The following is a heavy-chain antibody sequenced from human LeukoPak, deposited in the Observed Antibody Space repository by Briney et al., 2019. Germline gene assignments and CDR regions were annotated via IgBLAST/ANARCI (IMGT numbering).Heavy chain of an antibody. CDR1: GYTFTGYY. V-gene: IGHV1-2*06. J-gene: IGHJ4*02. Sequence: ASVKVSCKASGYTFTGYYMHWVRQAPGQGLEWMGRINPNSGGTNYAQKLQGRVTMTRDTSISTAYMELSSLRSEDTAVYYCARDPNYPVPFYYFDYWGQGTLVTVSS. CDR3: ARDPNYPVPFYYFDY. D-gene: IGHD5-24*01. CDR2: INPNSGGT.